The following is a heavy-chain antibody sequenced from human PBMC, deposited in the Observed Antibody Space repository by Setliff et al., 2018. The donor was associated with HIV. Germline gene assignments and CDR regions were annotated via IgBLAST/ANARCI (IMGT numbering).Heavy chain of an antibody. J-gene: IGHJ4*02. CDR2: IGAAGGT. CDR1: GFTFSTYD. D-gene: IGHD2-8*02. CDR3: ARELCTGGYCYSDY. Sequence: GGSLRLSCAASGFTFSTYDMHWVRQPTGKGLEWVSVIGAAGGTSYRNSVKGQFIVSRENAKNSLYLQMNNLRAGDTAVFYCARELCTGGYCYSDYWGQGTLVTVSS. V-gene: IGHV3-13*01.